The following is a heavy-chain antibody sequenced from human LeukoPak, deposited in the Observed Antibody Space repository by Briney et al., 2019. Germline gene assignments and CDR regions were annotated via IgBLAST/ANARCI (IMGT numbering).Heavy chain of an antibody. CDR1: GFTFSSYA. V-gene: IGHV3-23*01. J-gene: IGHJ3*02. CDR3: ARDSIAAAIDAFDI. D-gene: IGHD6-13*01. CDR2: INDNGDGT. Sequence: PGGSLRLSCAASGFTFSSYAMSWVRQAPGKGLKWVSTINDNGDGTYYADSVKGRFTISRDNSYNTVSLQMNSLRAEDTAVYYCARDSIAAAIDAFDIWGQGTMVTVSS.